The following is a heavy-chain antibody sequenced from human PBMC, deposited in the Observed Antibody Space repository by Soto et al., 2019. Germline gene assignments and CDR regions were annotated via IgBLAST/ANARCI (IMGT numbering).Heavy chain of an antibody. CDR1: GGTFSSYA. CDR3: ARDLLGIVGATTQEYHYGMDV. D-gene: IGHD1-26*01. V-gene: IGHV1-69*13. CDR2: IIPIFGTA. J-gene: IGHJ6*02. Sequence: SVKVSCKASGGTFSSYAISWVRQAPGQGLEWMGGIIPIFGTANYAQKFQGRVTITADESTSTAYMELSSLRSEDTAVYYCARDLLGIVGATTQEYHYGMDVWGQGTTVTVSS.